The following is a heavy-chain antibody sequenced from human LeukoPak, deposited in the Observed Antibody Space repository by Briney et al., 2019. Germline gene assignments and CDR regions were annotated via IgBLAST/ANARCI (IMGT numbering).Heavy chain of an antibody. CDR3: TREGMGTTFSAWFDP. Sequence: GGSLRLSCAASGFTFSSYGMHWVRQAPGKGLEWVAVASSDGSIDYYADSVRGRFTVSRDNSKNTMYLQVNSLRAEDTAVYYCTREGMGTTFSAWFDPWGQGTLVTVSS. J-gene: IGHJ5*02. CDR1: GFTFSSYG. CDR2: ASSDGSID. V-gene: IGHV3-30*03. D-gene: IGHD1-7*01.